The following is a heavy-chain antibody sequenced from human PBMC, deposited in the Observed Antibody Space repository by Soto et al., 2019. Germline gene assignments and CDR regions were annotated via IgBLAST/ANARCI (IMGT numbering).Heavy chain of an antibody. Sequence: QVQLQESGPGLVKPSETLTCTVSGGSISSYYWSWIRQPPGKGLEWIGYIYYSGSTNYNPSLKSRVTISVDTSKNQFSLKLSSVTAADTAVYYCARPHGGSSGWDNWFDPWGQGTLVTVSS. D-gene: IGHD6-25*01. V-gene: IGHV4-59*01. CDR2: IYYSGST. CDR1: GGSISSYY. J-gene: IGHJ5*02. CDR3: ARPHGGSSGWDNWFDP.